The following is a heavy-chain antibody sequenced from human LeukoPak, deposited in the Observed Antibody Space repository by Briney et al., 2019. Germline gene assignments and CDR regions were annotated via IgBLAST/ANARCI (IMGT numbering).Heavy chain of an antibody. CDR3: ARNTDSSTWSWFDP. Sequence: SETLSLTCTVSGGSINNGGYYWTWIRQTPGKGLEWIGHIYYSGSTNYNPSLKSRVTISIDTSKNQFSLKLRSVTAADSAVYYCARNTDSSTWSWFDPWGQGTLVTVSS. D-gene: IGHD6-13*01. CDR2: IYYSGST. V-gene: IGHV4-61*08. J-gene: IGHJ5*02. CDR1: GGSINNGGYY.